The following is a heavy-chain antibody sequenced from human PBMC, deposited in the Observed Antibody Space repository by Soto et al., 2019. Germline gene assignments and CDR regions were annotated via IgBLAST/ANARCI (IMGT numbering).Heavy chain of an antibody. V-gene: IGHV4-31*03. Sequence: SETLSLTCTVSGGSLSSGGYFWSWIRQHPGKGLEWIGYIYYSEKYNVDYVKGRFTISRDNAKNSLYLQMNSLRAEDTAVYYCARDQYDYGDYGGRQHYYMDVWGKGTTVTVSS. J-gene: IGHJ6*03. CDR3: ARDQYDYGDYGGRQHYYMDV. D-gene: IGHD4-17*01. CDR1: GGSLSSGGYF. CDR2: IYYSEK.